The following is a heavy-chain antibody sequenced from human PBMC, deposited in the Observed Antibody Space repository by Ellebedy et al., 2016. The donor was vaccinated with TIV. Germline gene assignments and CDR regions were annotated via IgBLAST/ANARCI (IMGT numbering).Heavy chain of an antibody. V-gene: IGHV5-10-1*01. D-gene: IGHD3-10*01. CDR1: GYSFSTYW. CDR3: SRHRGYGMDV. CDR2: IDPTDSYT. J-gene: IGHJ6*02. Sequence: GESLNISCKASGYSFSTYWITWVRKMPGKGLGWMGKIDPTDSYTNYSPSFQGLVTISADESASTAYLQWPSLKASDSATYYCSRHRGYGMDVWGQGTTVTVAS.